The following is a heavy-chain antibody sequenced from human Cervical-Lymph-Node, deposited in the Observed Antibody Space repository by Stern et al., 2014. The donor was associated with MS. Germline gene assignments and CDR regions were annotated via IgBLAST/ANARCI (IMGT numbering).Heavy chain of an antibody. CDR2: INAGNGNT. Sequence: QLVQSGAEVKKPGASVKVSCKASGYTFTTYAMHWVRPAPGQRLEWMGWINAGNGNTKYSQKFQGRVAITRDTSASTPYMELSSLRSEDTAVYYCARDPGGMDVWGQGTTVTVSS. CDR3: ARDPGGMDV. CDR1: GYTFTTYA. D-gene: IGHD3-10*01. J-gene: IGHJ6*02. V-gene: IGHV1-3*01.